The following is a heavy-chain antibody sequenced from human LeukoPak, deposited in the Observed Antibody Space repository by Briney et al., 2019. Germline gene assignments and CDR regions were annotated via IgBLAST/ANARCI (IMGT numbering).Heavy chain of an antibody. CDR3: AKDRYSTHNWFDP. D-gene: IGHD5-12*01. CDR2: ISYDGSNK. CDR1: GFSFSSYG. J-gene: IGHJ5*02. Sequence: GGSLRLSCAASGFSFSSYGMHWVRQAPGKGLEWVAIISYDGSNKYYADSVKSRFTISRDNSKDTLYLQMNSLRTEDTAVYYCAKDRYSTHNWFDPWGQGTLVTVSS. V-gene: IGHV3-30*18.